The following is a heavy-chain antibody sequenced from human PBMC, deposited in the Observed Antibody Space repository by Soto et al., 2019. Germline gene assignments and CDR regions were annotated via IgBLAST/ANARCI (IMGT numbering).Heavy chain of an antibody. CDR1: GYTFTSYD. D-gene: IGHD2-15*01. V-gene: IGHV1-8*01. CDR3: ARGIRVNIGYCSGGSCGYAFDI. CDR2: MNPNSGNT. Sequence: ASVKVSCKASGYTFTSYDINWVRQATGQGLEWMGWMNPNSGNTGYVQKFQGRVTMTRNTSISTAYMELSSLRSEDTAVYYCARGIRVNIGYCSGGSCGYAFDIWGQGTMVTVS. J-gene: IGHJ3*02.